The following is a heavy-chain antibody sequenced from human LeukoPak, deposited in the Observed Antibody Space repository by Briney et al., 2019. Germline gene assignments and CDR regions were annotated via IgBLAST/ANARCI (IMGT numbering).Heavy chain of an antibody. J-gene: IGHJ5*02. CDR1: GGSISSYY. Sequence: SETLSLTCTVSGGSISSYYWSWIRQPPGKGLEWIGYIYYSGSTNYNPSLKSRVTISVDTSKNQFSLKLSSVTAADTAVYYCARDCRISRAGDLSHYFDPWGQGTLVTVSS. CDR3: ARDCRISRAGDLSHYFDP. D-gene: IGHD3-16*02. V-gene: IGHV4-59*01. CDR2: IYYSGST.